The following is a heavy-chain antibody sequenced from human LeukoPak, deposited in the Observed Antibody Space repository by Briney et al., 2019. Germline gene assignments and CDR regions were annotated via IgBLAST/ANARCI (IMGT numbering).Heavy chain of an antibody. D-gene: IGHD3-22*01. J-gene: IGHJ4*02. CDR3: ARGDSSGCDY. Sequence: PSETLSLTCTVSGGSISSGGYYWSWIRQHPGKGLEWIGYIYYSGSAYYNPSLKSRVTISVDTSKNQFSLKLSSVTAADTAVYYCARGDSSGCDYWGQGTLVTVSS. CDR2: IYYSGSA. CDR1: GGSISSGGYY. V-gene: IGHV4-31*03.